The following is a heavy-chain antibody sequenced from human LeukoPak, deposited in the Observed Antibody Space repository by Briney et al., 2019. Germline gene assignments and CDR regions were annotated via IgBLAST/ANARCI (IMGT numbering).Heavy chain of an antibody. CDR2: INHSGST. D-gene: IGHD3-3*01. Sequence: SETLSLTCAVYGGSFSGYYWSWIRQPPGKGLEWIGEINHSGSTNYNPSLKSRVTISVDTSKNQFFLKLSSVTAADTAVYYCARQNFWSGYVGYWGQGTLVTVSS. CDR1: GGSFSGYY. V-gene: IGHV4-34*01. J-gene: IGHJ4*02. CDR3: ARQNFWSGYVGY.